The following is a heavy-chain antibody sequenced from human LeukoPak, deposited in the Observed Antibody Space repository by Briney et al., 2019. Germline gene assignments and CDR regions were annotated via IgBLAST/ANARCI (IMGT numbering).Heavy chain of an antibody. CDR3: ARGPLLWFGEFRRFDP. J-gene: IGHJ5*02. CDR2: INPSGGST. D-gene: IGHD3-10*01. V-gene: IGHV1-46*01. Sequence: ASVKVSCKASGYTFTSYYMHWVRQAPGQGLEWMGIINPSGGSTSYAQKFQGRVTMTRDTSTSTVYMELSSLRSDDTAVYYCARGPLLWFGEFRRFDPWGQGTLVTVSS. CDR1: GYTFTSYY.